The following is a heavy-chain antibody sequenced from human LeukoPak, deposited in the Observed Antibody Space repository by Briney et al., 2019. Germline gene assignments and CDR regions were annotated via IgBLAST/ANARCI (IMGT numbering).Heavy chain of an antibody. Sequence: GGSLRLSCAASGFTFSSYSMNWVRQAPGKGLEWVSSISSGSSYIYYADSVKGRFTISRDNAKNSLYLQMNSLRAEDTAVYYCARVDMGTLDYWGQGTLVTVSS. CDR3: ARVDMGTLDY. D-gene: IGHD2-2*03. V-gene: IGHV3-21*01. CDR1: GFTFSSYS. J-gene: IGHJ4*02. CDR2: ISSGSSYI.